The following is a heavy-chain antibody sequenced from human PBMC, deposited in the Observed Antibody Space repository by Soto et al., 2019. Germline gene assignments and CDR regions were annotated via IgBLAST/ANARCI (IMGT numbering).Heavy chain of an antibody. CDR1: GGSISSYY. Sequence: SETLSLTCTVSGGSISSYYWSRIRQPPGKGLEWIGYIYYSGSTNYNPSLKSRVTISVDTSKNQFSLKLSSVTAADTAVYYCAGTRGYCSGGSCPTVVDYWGQGTLVTVSS. V-gene: IGHV4-59*01. J-gene: IGHJ4*02. CDR3: AGTRGYCSGGSCPTVVDY. CDR2: IYYSGST. D-gene: IGHD2-15*01.